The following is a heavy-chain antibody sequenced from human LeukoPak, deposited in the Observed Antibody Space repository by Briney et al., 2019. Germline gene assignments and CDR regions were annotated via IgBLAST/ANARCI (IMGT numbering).Heavy chain of an antibody. Sequence: SETLSLTCAVSGGSISSGGYSWSWIRQPPGKGLEWIGYIYHSGSTYYNPSLKSRVTISVDTSKNQFSLKLSSVTAADTAVYYCARDGSYYDILTGYYHNWFDPWGQGTLVTVSS. CDR1: GGSISSGGYS. CDR2: IYHSGST. J-gene: IGHJ5*02. V-gene: IGHV4-30-2*01. CDR3: ARDGSYYDILTGYYHNWFDP. D-gene: IGHD3-9*01.